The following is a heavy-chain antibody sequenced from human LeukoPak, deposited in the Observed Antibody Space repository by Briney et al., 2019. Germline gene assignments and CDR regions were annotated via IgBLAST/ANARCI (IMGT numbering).Heavy chain of an antibody. Sequence: GGSLRLSCAPSGFTLSSYSMNWVRQAPGKGREWVSSISSSSIYIYYAHTVKGRFTISRDNAKNSLYLQMNSLRAEDTAVYYCARSEGYCSGGSCYRTYLDYWGQGTLVTVSS. V-gene: IGHV3-21*01. D-gene: IGHD2-15*01. CDR1: GFTLSSYS. CDR2: ISSSSIYI. CDR3: ARSEGYCSGGSCYRTYLDY. J-gene: IGHJ4*02.